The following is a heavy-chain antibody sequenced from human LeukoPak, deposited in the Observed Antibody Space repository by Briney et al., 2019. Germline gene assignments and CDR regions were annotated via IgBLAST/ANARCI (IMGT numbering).Heavy chain of an antibody. V-gene: IGHV1-2*02. Sequence: ASVKVSCKASGYTFTGYYMHWVRQAPGQGLEWMGWINPNSGGTNYAQKFQGRVTMTRDTSISTAYMELSGLRPDDTAVYYCARGDYYGSSGYYYGPTAEYFQHWGQGTLVTVSS. CDR1: GYTFTGYY. CDR3: ARGDYYGSSGYYYGPTAEYFQH. D-gene: IGHD3-22*01. J-gene: IGHJ1*01. CDR2: INPNSGGT.